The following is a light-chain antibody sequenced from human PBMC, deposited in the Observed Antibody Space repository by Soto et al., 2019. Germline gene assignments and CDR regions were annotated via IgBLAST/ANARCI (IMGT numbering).Light chain of an antibody. CDR1: DSNIGTNT. CDR2: SDN. J-gene: IGLJ2*01. CDR3: SAWDDSLNGPV. Sequence: QSVLTQPPSASGTPGQRVTLSCSGSDSNIGTNTVYWYQQLPETAPKLLIHSDNERPSGVPDRFSGAKSGTSASLVIRGLQSEDVADFYCSAWDDSLNGPVFGGGTKLTVL. V-gene: IGLV1-44*01.